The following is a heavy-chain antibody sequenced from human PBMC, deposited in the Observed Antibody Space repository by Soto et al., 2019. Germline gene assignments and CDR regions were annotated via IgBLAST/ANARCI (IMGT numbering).Heavy chain of an antibody. CDR3: ARRAETNGWNGFGADKYYFDF. Sequence: ASVKVSCKASGYTFTSYDIYWVRQATGQGLEWMGLMNPSTGNSGYAQKFQGRVTMTSDTSISTANMELSSLRSEDTAVYYFARRAETNGWNGFGADKYYFDFWGQGTLVTVSS. J-gene: IGHJ4*02. CDR2: MNPSTGNS. CDR1: GYTFTSYD. V-gene: IGHV1-8*01. D-gene: IGHD1-1*01.